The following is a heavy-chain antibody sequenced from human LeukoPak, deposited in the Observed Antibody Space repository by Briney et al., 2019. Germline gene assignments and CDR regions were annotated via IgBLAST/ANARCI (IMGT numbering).Heavy chain of an antibody. Sequence: ASVKVSCKASGYTFTGYYMHWVRQAPGQGLEWMGWINPNSGGTNYAQKFQGRVTMTRDTSISTAYMELSRPRSDDTAVYYCARPSEFGYYYGSGAPYYFDYWGQGTLVTVSS. CDR2: INPNSGGT. CDR3: ARPSEFGYYYGSGAPYYFDY. D-gene: IGHD3-10*01. J-gene: IGHJ4*02. V-gene: IGHV1-2*02. CDR1: GYTFTGYY.